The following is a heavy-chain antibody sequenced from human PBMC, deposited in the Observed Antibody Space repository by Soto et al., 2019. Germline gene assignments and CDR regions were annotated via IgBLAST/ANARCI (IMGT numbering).Heavy chain of an antibody. D-gene: IGHD5-18*01. CDR2: IYYTGST. Sequence: QLQLQESGPGLVKPSETLSLTCTVSGGSISCSNYYWGWIRQPPGKGLEWIGSIYYTGSTYYNPSLTSRVTISVDTSKNQFSLKLNSVTAADTAVYYCARRHSSGHYYDYWGQGTLVTVSS. V-gene: IGHV4-39*01. J-gene: IGHJ4*02. CDR3: ARRHSSGHYYDY. CDR1: GGSISCSNYY.